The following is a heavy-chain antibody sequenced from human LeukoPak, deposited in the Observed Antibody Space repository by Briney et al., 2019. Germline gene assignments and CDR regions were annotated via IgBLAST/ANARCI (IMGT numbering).Heavy chain of an antibody. D-gene: IGHD3-10*01. V-gene: IGHV4-31*03. CDR3: ARDTARGFGEFSSWFDP. Sequence: SETLSLTCTVSGGSISSGGYYWSWIRQPPGKGREWMGNIIYSGSTYYNPSLKSRVTISVDTSKNQFSLKLSSVTAADTAVYYCARDTARGFGEFSSWFDPWGQGTLVIVSS. CDR1: GGSISSGGYY. CDR2: IIYSGST. J-gene: IGHJ5*02.